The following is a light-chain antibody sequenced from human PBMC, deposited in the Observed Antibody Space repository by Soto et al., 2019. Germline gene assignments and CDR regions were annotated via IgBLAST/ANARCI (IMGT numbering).Light chain of an antibody. CDR1: HRISGF. CDR3: QQYKYYSS. J-gene: IGKJ2*01. CDR2: TAS. V-gene: IGKV1-5*03. Sequence: DIQMTQSPSTLSASVGDRVTITCRASHRISGFLAWYQQKPGRAPKLLIYTASRLESGVPSRVSGSGFETEFILTISSLQPDDFATYYCQQYKYYSSFGQGTKLEIK.